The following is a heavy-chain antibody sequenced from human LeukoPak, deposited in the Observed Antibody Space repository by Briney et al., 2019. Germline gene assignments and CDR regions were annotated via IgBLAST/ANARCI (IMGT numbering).Heavy chain of an antibody. D-gene: IGHD3-10*01. Sequence: GGSLRLSCEGSEFSFSSYWMSWVRQAPGKGLEWVAKIKQDGSEKYYVDSVKGRFTISRDNAKKSMYLTMNSLRVEDTAVYYCVRAVLYYYGAERLFWFDPWGQGTLVTVSS. CDR2: IKQDGSEK. CDR3: VRAVLYYYGAERLFWFDP. V-gene: IGHV3-7*01. CDR1: EFSFSSYW. J-gene: IGHJ5*02.